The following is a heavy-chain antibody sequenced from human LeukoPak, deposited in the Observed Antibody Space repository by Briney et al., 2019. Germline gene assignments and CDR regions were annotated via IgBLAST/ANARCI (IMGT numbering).Heavy chain of an antibody. D-gene: IGHD5-12*01. CDR2: INPNSGTT. V-gene: IGHV1-2*02. CDR1: GYTFTGYY. CDR3: ARELGDTTDY. J-gene: IGHJ4*02. Sequence: ASVKVSCKTSGYTFTGYYMHWVRQAPGQGLEWMGWINPNSGTTNYAQKFQGRVTKTRDTSLTTAYMEMSRLRSDDTAVYYCARELGDTTDYWGQGTLVTVSS.